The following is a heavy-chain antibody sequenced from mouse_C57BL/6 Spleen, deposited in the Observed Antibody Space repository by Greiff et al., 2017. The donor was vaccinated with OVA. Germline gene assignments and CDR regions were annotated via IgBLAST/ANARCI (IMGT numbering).Heavy chain of an antibody. CDR1: GYAFSSSW. V-gene: IGHV1-82*01. D-gene: IGHD1-1*01. Sequence: QVQLQQSGPELVKPGASVKISCKASGYAFSSSWMNWVKQRPGKGLEWIGRIYPGDGATNYNGKFKGKATLTADKSSSTAYMQLSSLTSEDSAVYFCARYGGIYYYGSSPPGFAYWGQGTLATVSA. J-gene: IGHJ3*01. CDR3: ARYGGIYYYGSSPPGFAY. CDR2: IYPGDGAT.